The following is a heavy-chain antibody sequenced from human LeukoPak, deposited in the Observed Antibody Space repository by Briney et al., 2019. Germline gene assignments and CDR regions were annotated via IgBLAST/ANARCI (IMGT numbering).Heavy chain of an antibody. CDR2: IYYSGST. Sequence: PSETLSLTCTVSGGSISSYYWSWIRQPPGKGLEWIGYIYYSGSTNYNPSRKSRVTISLDTSKNQFSLRLSSVTAAETSIYYCAGSYSSTWYSTFDIWGQGTMVTVSS. CDR3: AGSYSSTWYSTFDI. CDR1: GGSISSYY. V-gene: IGHV4-59*08. J-gene: IGHJ3*02. D-gene: IGHD6-13*01.